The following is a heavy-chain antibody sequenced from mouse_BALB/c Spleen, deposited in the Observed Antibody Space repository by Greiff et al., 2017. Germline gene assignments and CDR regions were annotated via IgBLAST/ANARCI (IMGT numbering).Heavy chain of an antibody. Sequence: EVKLMESGGGLVKPGGSLKLSCAASGFTFSDYYMYWVRQTPEKRLEWVATISDGGSYTYYPDSVKGRFTISRDNAKNNLYLQMSSLKSEDTAMYYCARSYGNYERWFAYWGQGTLVTVSA. D-gene: IGHD2-1*01. CDR2: ISDGGSYT. CDR3: ARSYGNYERWFAY. CDR1: GFTFSDYY. V-gene: IGHV5-4*02. J-gene: IGHJ3*01.